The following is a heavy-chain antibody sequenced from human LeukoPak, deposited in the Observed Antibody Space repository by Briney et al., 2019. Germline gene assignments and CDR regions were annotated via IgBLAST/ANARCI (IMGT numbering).Heavy chain of an antibody. CDR3: ARVNDMVRGVIRPRNYYYNGMDV. CDR2: IYYSGST. D-gene: IGHD3-10*01. J-gene: IGHJ6*02. CDR1: GGSISSGDYY. V-gene: IGHV4-30-4*01. Sequence: SQTLSLTCTVSGGSISSGDYYWSWIRQPPGKGLEWIGYIYYSGSTYYNPSLKSRATISVDTSKNQVSLKLSSVTAADTAVYYCARVNDMVRGVIRPRNYYYNGMDVWGQGTTVTVSS.